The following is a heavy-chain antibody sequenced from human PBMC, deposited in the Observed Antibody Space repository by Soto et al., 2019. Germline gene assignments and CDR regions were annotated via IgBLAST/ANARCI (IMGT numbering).Heavy chain of an antibody. CDR2: IYYSGSS. Sequence: QVQLQESSPGLVKPSQTLSLTCTVSGGSISNADYYWSWVRQPPGKSLEWIGYIYYSGSSFFNSSLKSRVTVSKDTSKNQFSLRLASVTAADTAVYYCARAIVVTVGGMDVWGRGTTVTVSS. J-gene: IGHJ6*02. V-gene: IGHV4-30-4*01. CDR3: ARAIVVTVGGMDV. CDR1: GGSISNADYY. D-gene: IGHD5-12*01.